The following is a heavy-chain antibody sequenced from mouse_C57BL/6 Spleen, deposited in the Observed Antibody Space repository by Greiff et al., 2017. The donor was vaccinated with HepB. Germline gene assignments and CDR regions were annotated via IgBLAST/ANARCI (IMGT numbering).Heavy chain of an antibody. J-gene: IGHJ2*01. V-gene: IGHV1-75*01. CDR2: IFPGSGST. CDR1: GYTFTDYY. D-gene: IGHD2-5*01. Sequence: VQLQESGPELVKPGASVKISCKASGYTFTDYYINWVKQRPGQGLEWIGWIFPGSGSTYYNEKFKGKATLTVDKSSSTAYMLLSSLTSEDSAVYFCARSPYYSNYSYYFDYWGQGTTLTVSS. CDR3: ARSPYYSNYSYYFDY.